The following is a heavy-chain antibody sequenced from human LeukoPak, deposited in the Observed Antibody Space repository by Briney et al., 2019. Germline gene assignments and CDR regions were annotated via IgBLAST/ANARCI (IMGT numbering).Heavy chain of an antibody. CDR1: GGSFSGYY. CDR3: ARHYDSSGYSVFDH. V-gene: IGHV4-59*08. D-gene: IGHD3-22*01. CDR2: IYYSGST. J-gene: IGHJ4*02. Sequence: SETLSLTCAVYGGSFSGYYWSWIRQPPGKGLEWIGYIYYSGSTNYNPSLKSRVTISVDTSKNQFSLKLSSVTAADTAVYYCARHYDSSGYSVFDHWGQGTLVTVSS.